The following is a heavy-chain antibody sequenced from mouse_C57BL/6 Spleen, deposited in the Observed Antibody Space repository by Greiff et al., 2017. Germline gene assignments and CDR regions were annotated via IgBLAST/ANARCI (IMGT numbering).Heavy chain of an antibody. J-gene: IGHJ4*01. CDR3: ARDLTTVVANYAMDY. CDR1: GYTFTRYD. V-gene: IGHV1-85*01. D-gene: IGHD1-1*01. Sequence: QVQLQQSGPELVKPGASVKLSCKASGYTFTRYDINWVKQRPGQGLEWIGWIYPRDGSTNYNEKSKGKATLTVDTSSSTAYRALHSLPSEDSAVYFCARDLTTVVANYAMDYWGQGTSVTVSS. CDR2: IYPRDGST.